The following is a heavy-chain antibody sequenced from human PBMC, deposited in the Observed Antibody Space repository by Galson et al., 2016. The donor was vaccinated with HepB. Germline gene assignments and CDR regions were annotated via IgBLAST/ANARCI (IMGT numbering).Heavy chain of an antibody. CDR2: IHFRGRT. D-gene: IGHD5-12*01. CDR3: ARLPTVVARLD. J-gene: IGHJ1*01. V-gene: IGHV4-31*03. Sequence: TLSLTCTVSGGSITGDPYFWTWIRQQPGEGLEWIGFIHFRGRTDYNPSLKSRSTISIDTSKKQFSLKLTSVTAADTAVYYCARLPTVVARLDWGQGTLVTVSS. CDR1: GGSITGDPYF.